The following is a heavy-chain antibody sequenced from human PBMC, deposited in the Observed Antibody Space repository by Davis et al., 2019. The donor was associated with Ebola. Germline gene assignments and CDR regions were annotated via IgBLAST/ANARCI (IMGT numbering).Heavy chain of an antibody. V-gene: IGHV6-1*01. CDR2: TYYNSKWYN. D-gene: IGHD5-12*01. Sequence: PSETLSLTCAISGDSVSSGGWNWIRQSPSRGLEWLGRTYYNSKWYNDYAVSVKSRITINPDTAKNQFSLQLNSVTPEDTAVYYCARGWLRTGFDYWDQGTLATVSS. J-gene: IGHJ4*02. CDR3: ARGWLRTGFDY. CDR1: GDSVSSGG.